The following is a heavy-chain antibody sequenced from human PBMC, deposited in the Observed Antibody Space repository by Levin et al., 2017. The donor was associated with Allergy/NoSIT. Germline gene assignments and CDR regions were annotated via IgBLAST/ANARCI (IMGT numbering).Heavy chain of an antibody. J-gene: IGHJ3*02. Sequence: GESLKISCAAAGFTFRDYWMTWVRQTPGRGLEWVANIDQDGSQKYYVDSVKGRFTISRDNAKNSVDLQMNYLRDDDTAVYYCARNLRGSSAYDAFDIWGHGTMVTFSS. D-gene: IGHD5-12*01. V-gene: IGHV3-7*03. CDR3: ARNLRGSSAYDAFDI. CDR1: GFTFRDYW. CDR2: IDQDGSQK.